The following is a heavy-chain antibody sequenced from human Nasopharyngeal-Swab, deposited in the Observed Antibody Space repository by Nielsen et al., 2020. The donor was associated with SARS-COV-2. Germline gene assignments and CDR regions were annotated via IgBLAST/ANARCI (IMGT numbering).Heavy chain of an antibody. V-gene: IGHV1-18*01. D-gene: IGHD5-12*01. CDR3: ARREASGHDQGSYYYYYYYMDV. J-gene: IGHJ6*03. CDR2: ISAYNGNT. Sequence: WVRQAPGQRLEWMGWISAYNGNTNYAQKLQGRVTMTTDTSTSTAYMELRSLRSDDTAVYYCARREASGHDQGSYYYYYYYMDVWGKGTTVTVSS.